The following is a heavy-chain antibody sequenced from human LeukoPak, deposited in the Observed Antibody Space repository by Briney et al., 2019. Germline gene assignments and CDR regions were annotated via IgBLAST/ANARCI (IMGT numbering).Heavy chain of an antibody. CDR3: ARDRDIVVVPAAMDV. CDR2: ISHDGSDK. D-gene: IGHD2-2*01. J-gene: IGHJ6*04. CDR1: GFTFSSYG. V-gene: IGHV3-30*03. Sequence: GGSLRLSCAASGFTFSSYGMHWVRQAPGKGLEWVAVISHDGSDKYYADSVKGRFTISRDNSMNTVYLQMNSLRGEDTAVYYCARDRDIVVVPAAMDVWGKGTTVTVSS.